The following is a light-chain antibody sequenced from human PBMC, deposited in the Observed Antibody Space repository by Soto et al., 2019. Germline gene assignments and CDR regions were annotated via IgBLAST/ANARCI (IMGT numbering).Light chain of an antibody. CDR3: QQRSNWPT. CDR1: QSVSSY. J-gene: IGKJ1*01. V-gene: IGKV3-11*01. Sequence: EIVLTQSPATLSLSPGERATLSCRASQSVSSYLAWYQQKPGQAPRLLIYDASNMATGIPARFSGSGSGTDFPLTISSLEPEDFAVYYCQQRSNWPTFGQGTKVEIK. CDR2: DAS.